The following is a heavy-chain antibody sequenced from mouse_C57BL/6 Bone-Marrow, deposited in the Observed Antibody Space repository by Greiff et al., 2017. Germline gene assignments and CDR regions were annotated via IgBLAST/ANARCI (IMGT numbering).Heavy chain of an antibody. D-gene: IGHD1-1*02. V-gene: IGHV2-6*01. CDR3: ARSYGHWYFDV. CDR2: IWGVGST. Sequence: VHLVESGPGLVAPSQSLSITCTVSGFSLTSYGVDWVRQSPGKGLEWLGVIWGVGSTNYNSALKSRLSISKDNSKSQVFLKMNSLQTDDTAMYYCARSYGHWYFDVWGTGTTVTVSS. CDR1: GFSLTSYG. J-gene: IGHJ1*03.